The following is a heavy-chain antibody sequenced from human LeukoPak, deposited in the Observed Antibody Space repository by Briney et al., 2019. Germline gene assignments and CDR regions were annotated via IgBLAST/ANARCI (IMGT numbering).Heavy chain of an antibody. D-gene: IGHD5-12*01. J-gene: IGHJ3*02. CDR2: ISGSGGST. Sequence: GGSLRLSCAVSGFTLITYAMSWVRQAPGKGLEWVSAISGSGGSTYYADSVKGRFTISRDNAKNSLYLQVNSLRAEDTAVYYCARQGGVYSGYDYNAFDIWGQGTMVTVSS. CDR1: GFTLITYA. CDR3: ARQGGVYSGYDYNAFDI. V-gene: IGHV3-23*01.